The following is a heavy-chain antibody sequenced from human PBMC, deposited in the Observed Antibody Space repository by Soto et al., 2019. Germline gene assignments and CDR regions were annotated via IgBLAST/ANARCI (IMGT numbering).Heavy chain of an antibody. J-gene: IGHJ4*02. CDR3: ARNLAYGGGYTFDY. CDR1: AFTLSDHF. V-gene: IGHV3-72*01. Sequence: EVQLVESGGGLVQPGGSLRLSCAVSAFTLSDHFIDWVRQAPGKGLEWVGRSRDKAHSYTTEYLASVKGRFTISRDDSRKALYLQMNSLKTEDTAVYYCARNLAYGGGYTFDYWGQGTLVTVSS. CDR2: SRDKAHSYTT. D-gene: IGHD2-21*01.